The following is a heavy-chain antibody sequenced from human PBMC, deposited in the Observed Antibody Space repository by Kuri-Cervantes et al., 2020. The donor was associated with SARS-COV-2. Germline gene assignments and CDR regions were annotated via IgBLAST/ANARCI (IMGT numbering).Heavy chain of an antibody. J-gene: IGHJ4*02. CDR3: ARHPPRDLMPWVD. CDR1: GGSISSSSYY. D-gene: IGHD2-2*01. V-gene: IGHV4-39*01. Sequence: SETLSPTCTVSGGSISSSSYYWGWIRQPPGKGLEWIGSIYYSGSTYYSPSLKSRVTISVDTSKNQFSLKLSSVTAADTAVYYCARHPPRDLMPWVDWGQGTLVTVSS. CDR2: IYYSGST.